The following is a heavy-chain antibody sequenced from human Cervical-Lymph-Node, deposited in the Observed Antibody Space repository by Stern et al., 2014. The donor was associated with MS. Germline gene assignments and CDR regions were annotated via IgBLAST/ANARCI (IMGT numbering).Heavy chain of an antibody. CDR3: ARVRSYGDFDY. Sequence: QVQLQQSGAEVKKPGASVKVSCKASGYTFTSHDITWVRQAPGQGLECMGRMNPNSGNTGYAQKFRGRVTMARDTSISTAYMELSSLTSEDTAVYYCARVRSYGDFDYWGQGTLVTVSS. CDR1: GYTFTSHD. CDR2: MNPNSGNT. V-gene: IGHV1-8*02. D-gene: IGHD1-26*01. J-gene: IGHJ4*02.